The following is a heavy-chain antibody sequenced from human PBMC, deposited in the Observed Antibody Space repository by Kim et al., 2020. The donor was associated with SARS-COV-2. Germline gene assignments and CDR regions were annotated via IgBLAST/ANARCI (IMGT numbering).Heavy chain of an antibody. CDR3: AKARNWRNPIAVAVADY. V-gene: IGHV3-30*18. CDR1: GFTFSSYG. J-gene: IGHJ4*02. D-gene: IGHD6-19*01. CDR2: ISYDGSNK. Sequence: GGSLRLSCAASGFTFSSYGMHWVRQAPGKGLEWVAVISYDGSNKYYADSVKGRFTISRDNSKNTLYLQMNSLRAEDTAVYYCAKARNWRNPIAVAVADYWGQGTLVTVSS.